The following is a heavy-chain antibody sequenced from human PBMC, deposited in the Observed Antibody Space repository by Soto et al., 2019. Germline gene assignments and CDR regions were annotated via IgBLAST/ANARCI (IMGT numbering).Heavy chain of an antibody. CDR3: ARAGVGATPNDY. CDR1: GYTFTSYA. V-gene: IGHV1-3*05. CDR2: INAGNGNT. J-gene: IGHJ4*02. D-gene: IGHD1-26*01. Sequence: QVKLVQSGAEEKKPGASVKVSCKASGYTFTSYAMHWVRQAPVQRLEWMGWINAGNGNTKYSQKFQGRVTITRDTSASTAYMELSSLRSEDTAVYYCARAGVGATPNDYWGQGTLVTVSS.